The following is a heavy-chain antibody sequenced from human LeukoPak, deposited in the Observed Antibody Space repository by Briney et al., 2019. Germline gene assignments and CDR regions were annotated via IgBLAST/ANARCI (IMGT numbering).Heavy chain of an antibody. CDR3: ARDFIAARSNYYYYMDV. CDR2: MNPNSGNT. CDR1: GYTFTSYD. J-gene: IGHJ6*03. Sequence: ASVKVSCKASGYTFTSYDINWVRQATGQGLEWMGWMNPNSGNTGYAQKFQGRVTITRNTSISTAYMELSSLRSEDTAVYYCARDFIAARSNYYYYMDVWGKGTTVTVSS. V-gene: IGHV1-8*03. D-gene: IGHD6-6*01.